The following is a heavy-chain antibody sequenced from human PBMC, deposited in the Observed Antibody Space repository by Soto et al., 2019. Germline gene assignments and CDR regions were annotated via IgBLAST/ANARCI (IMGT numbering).Heavy chain of an antibody. Sequence: KPSETLSLTCTVSDVSVSSSSYYWSWIRQPPGKGLEWIGYIYHSGYTIYNPSLKSRVTISVDTSKNQFSLKLTSVTAADTAVYYCATTIAVAADYWGQGTQVTVSS. CDR1: DVSVSSSSYY. V-gene: IGHV4-61*01. J-gene: IGHJ4*02. D-gene: IGHD6-19*01. CDR2: IYHSGYT. CDR3: ATTIAVAADY.